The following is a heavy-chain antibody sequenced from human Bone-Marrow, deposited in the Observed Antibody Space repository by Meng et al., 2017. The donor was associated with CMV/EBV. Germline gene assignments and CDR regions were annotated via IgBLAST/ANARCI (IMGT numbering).Heavy chain of an antibody. CDR3: AKGGWSLNY. J-gene: IGHJ4*02. CDR1: GASISGSH. Sequence: PETLSLTCTVSGASISGSHWSWIRQPPGKGLEWIGYIHSNGDANYNSSLRSRATLSVDTPKNQFSLNLRSVTAIDTAVYYCAKGGWSLNYWGQGALVTVSS. D-gene: IGHD6-19*01. CDR2: IHSNGDA. V-gene: IGHV4-4*09.